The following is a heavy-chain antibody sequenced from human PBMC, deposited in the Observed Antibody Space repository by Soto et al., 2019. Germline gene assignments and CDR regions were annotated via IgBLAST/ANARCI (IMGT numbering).Heavy chain of an antibody. CDR3: ARHVGFGDPSHFDP. D-gene: IGHD3-16*01. J-gene: IGHJ5*02. CDR1: GGSINSSRYY. V-gene: IGHV4-39*01. Sequence: QLQLQESGPGLVKPSETLSLTCTVSGGSINSSRYYWGWIRQSPGKGLEWIASVYYRGNTYDNPSLKSRVTISVDMSKTQSSLKLSSVTAADTALYYCARHVGFGDPSHFDPWGQGTLVIVSS. CDR2: VYYRGNT.